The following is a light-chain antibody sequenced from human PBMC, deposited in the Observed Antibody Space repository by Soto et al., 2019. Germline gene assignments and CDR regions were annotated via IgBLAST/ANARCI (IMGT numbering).Light chain of an antibody. CDR1: QDISNY. J-gene: IGKJ2*01. Sequence: DIQMAQSPSSLSASVRDRVTITCQASQDISNYLNWYQQKPGKAPKLLIYDASNLETGVPSRFSGSGSGTDFTFTISSLQPEDIATYYCQHRDTFGQGTKLEIK. V-gene: IGKV1-33*01. CDR2: DAS. CDR3: QHRDT.